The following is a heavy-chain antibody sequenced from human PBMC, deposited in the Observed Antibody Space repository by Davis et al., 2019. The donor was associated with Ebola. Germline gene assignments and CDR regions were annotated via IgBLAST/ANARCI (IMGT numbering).Heavy chain of an antibody. J-gene: IGHJ4*02. Sequence: MLSETLSLTCAVYGGSFSGYYWSWIRQSPGKGVEWIGESIDSGSTNYNPSLKSRVSISVDTSKNQFSLRLTSVTAADTAVYYCARTTRGSGWFLDYWGQGTLVTVSS. V-gene: IGHV4-34*12. D-gene: IGHD6-19*01. CDR2: SIDSGST. CDR3: ARTTRGSGWFLDY. CDR1: GGSFSGYY.